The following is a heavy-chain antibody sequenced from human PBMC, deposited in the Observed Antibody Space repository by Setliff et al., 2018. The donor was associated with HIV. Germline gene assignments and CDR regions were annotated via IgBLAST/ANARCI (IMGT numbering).Heavy chain of an antibody. CDR2: IWNAGGNK. V-gene: IGHV3-33*06. D-gene: IGHD2-21*01. J-gene: IGHJ3*02. Sequence: GGSLRLSCAASGFTFSSYGMHWVRQAPGKGLEWVAVIWNAGGNKYYADSVKGRFTISRDNSKNTLYLQMNSLRAEDTAVYYCAKHFLLWSNAFHIWGQGTMVTVSS. CDR3: AKHFLLWSNAFHI. CDR1: GFTFSSYG.